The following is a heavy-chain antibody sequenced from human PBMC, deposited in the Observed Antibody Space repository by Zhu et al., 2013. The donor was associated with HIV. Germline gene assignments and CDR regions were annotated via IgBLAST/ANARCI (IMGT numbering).Heavy chain of an antibody. CDR2: ISWNSGSI. J-gene: IGHJ4*02. Sequence: EVQLVESGGGLVQPGRSLRLSCAASGFTFDDYAMHWVRQAPGKGLEWVSGISWNSGSIGYADSVKGRFTISRDNAKNSLYLQMNSLRAEDTALYYCANIPVGGAMAYWGQGTLVTVSS. CDR3: ANIPVGGAMAY. D-gene: IGHD6-19*01. CDR1: GFTFDDYA. V-gene: IGHV3-9*01.